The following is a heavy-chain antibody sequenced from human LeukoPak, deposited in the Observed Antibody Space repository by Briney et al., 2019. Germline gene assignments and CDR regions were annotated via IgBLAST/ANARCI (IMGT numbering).Heavy chain of an antibody. V-gene: IGHV4-59*01. CDR1: GGSISSNY. Sequence: SETLSLTCTVSGGSISSNYWSWIRQPPGKGLEWIGYIFYTGSTNYNPSLKSRVTISVDTSKNQFSLKLSSVTAADTAVYYCARAGIMATTPFGYWGQGTLVSVSS. CDR2: IFYTGST. J-gene: IGHJ4*02. D-gene: IGHD5-24*01. CDR3: ARAGIMATTPFGY.